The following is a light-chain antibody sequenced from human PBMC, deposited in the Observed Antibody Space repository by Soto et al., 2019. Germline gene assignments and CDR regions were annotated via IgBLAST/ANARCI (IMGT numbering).Light chain of an antibody. CDR1: QSVSSSY. CDR2: AAS. CDR3: QQYNKWPQT. J-gene: IGKJ1*01. Sequence: EIVLTQSPGTLYLSPGERPTLSCRGSQSVSSSYLAWYQQKPGQAPRLLIYAASTGATGLPARFSGSGSGTEFTLTISSLQSEDIAVYYCQQYNKWPQTVGQGTKVDIK. V-gene: IGKV3-15*01.